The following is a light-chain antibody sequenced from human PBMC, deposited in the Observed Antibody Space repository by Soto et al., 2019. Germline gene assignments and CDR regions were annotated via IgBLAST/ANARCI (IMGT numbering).Light chain of an antibody. CDR3: QHFGSSVWT. Sequence: EIVLTQSPGTLSLSPGERATLSCRASQSVSNSYLAWYQQKPGQAPRLLIYGASSRATGIPDRFSGSGSGPDFTLTISRLEPEDFAVYYCQHFGSSVWTFGQGTKVEIK. J-gene: IGKJ1*01. CDR2: GAS. V-gene: IGKV3-20*01. CDR1: QSVSNSY.